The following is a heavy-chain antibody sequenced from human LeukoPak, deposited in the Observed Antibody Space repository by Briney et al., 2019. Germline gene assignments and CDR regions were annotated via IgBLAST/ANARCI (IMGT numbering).Heavy chain of an antibody. D-gene: IGHD4-17*01. CDR2: IYYSGRT. Sequence: SETLSLTCSVSGGSISSYYWNWIRQTPGKGLEWIGYIYYSGRTNYNPSLKSRVTISVDTSKNQFSLKLSSVTAADTAVYYCARSGYGDYSISIYFDYWGQGTLVTVSS. CDR3: ARSGYGDYSISIYFDY. J-gene: IGHJ4*02. V-gene: IGHV4-59*01. CDR1: GGSISSYY.